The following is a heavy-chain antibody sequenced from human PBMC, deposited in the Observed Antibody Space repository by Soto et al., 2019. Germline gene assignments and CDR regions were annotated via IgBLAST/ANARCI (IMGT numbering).Heavy chain of an antibody. CDR2: IYYSGST. D-gene: IGHD3-22*01. CDR3: ARLSSIDSSGYYLDY. V-gene: IGHV4-31*03. J-gene: IGHJ4*02. CDR1: GGSISSGGYY. Sequence: TLSLTCTVSGGSISSGGYYWGWIRQHPGKGLEWIGYIYYSGSTYFNPSLKSRLTISVDTSKNQFSLQLSSVTAADTAVYYCARLSSIDSSGYYLDYWGQGTLVTVSS.